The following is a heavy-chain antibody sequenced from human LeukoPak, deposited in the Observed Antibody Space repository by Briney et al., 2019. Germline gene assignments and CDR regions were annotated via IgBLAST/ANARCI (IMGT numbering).Heavy chain of an antibody. Sequence: GGSLRLSCAASGFTFSSYAMSWVRQAPGKGLEWVSAISGSGGSTYYADSVKGRFTISRDNAKNSLYLQMNSLRAEDMALYYCAKDRSPYYYDSSGYYSHMDVWGKGTTVTVSS. CDR1: GFTFSSYA. J-gene: IGHJ6*03. CDR3: AKDRSPYYYDSSGYYSHMDV. V-gene: IGHV3-23*01. D-gene: IGHD3-22*01. CDR2: ISGSGGST.